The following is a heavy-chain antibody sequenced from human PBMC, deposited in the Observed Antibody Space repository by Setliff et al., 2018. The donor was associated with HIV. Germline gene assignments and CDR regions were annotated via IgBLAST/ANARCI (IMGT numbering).Heavy chain of an antibody. CDR1: SYSISSGSYY. V-gene: IGHV4-61*02. J-gene: IGHJ4*02. CDR3: ARDLGAVAGYYFDY. D-gene: IGHD6-19*01. Sequence: SETLSLTCAVSSYSISSGSYYWSWIRQPAGKGLEWIGRIYTSGSTNYNPSLKSRVTISVDTSKNQCSRKLSSVTAADTAVYYCARDLGAVAGYYFDYWGQGTLVTFS. CDR2: IYTSGST.